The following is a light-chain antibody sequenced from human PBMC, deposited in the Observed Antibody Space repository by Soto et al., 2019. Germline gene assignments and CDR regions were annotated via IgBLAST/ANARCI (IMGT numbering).Light chain of an antibody. V-gene: IGKV3-20*01. CDR2: GAS. J-gene: IGKJ3*01. CDR3: QQFGNSPFT. Sequence: IVLTQSPGTLSLSPGERATLSCRASQSISSSYLAWYQQKPGQAPRLLIYGASSRATGIPDRLSGSGSGTDFTLTISRLEPEDFAVYYCQQFGNSPFTFGPGTKVDIK. CDR1: QSISSSY.